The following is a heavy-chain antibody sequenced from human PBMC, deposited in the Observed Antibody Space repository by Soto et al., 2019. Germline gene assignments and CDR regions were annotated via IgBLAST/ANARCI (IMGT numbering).Heavy chain of an antibody. CDR3: ARGDSGTGVWPFPYFDY. J-gene: IGHJ4*01. Sequence: HEHLVQSGAEVRRPGASLKVSCRASGYTFTDYYIHWVRQAPGQGLEWMGWINPDTGATNYAQNFQDKVTLTSDTSINTASMDLTSLTSDDTAVYYCARGDSGTGVWPFPYFDYWGQGTQVIVSS. CDR1: GYTFTDYY. V-gene: IGHV1-2*02. CDR2: INPDTGAT. D-gene: IGHD1-1*01.